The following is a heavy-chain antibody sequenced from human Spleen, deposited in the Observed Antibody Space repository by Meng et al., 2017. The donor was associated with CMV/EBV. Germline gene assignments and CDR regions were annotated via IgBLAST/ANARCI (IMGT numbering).Heavy chain of an antibody. CDR2: INHSGDT. Sequence: SETLSLTCAVYGGSFSGFSWSWIRQPPGKGLEWTGEINHSGDTNYNPSLKSRVTISLDTSNNQISLKLTSVTAADTAVYYCARGRSVSPAIARYYYYYGMDVWGQGTTVTVSS. CDR3: ARGRSVSPAIARYYYYYGMDV. V-gene: IGHV4-34*01. D-gene: IGHD2-21*02. J-gene: IGHJ6*02. CDR1: GGSFSGFS.